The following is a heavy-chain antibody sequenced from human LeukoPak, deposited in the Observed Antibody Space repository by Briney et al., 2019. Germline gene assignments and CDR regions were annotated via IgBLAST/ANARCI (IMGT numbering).Heavy chain of an antibody. V-gene: IGHV1-8*01. CDR1: GYTFTSYD. CDR2: MNPNSGNT. D-gene: IGHD6-6*01. J-gene: IGHJ4*02. CDR3: ARGRLSIAARFARIYYFDY. Sequence: ASVKVSCKASGYTFTSYDINWVRQATGQGLEWMGWMNPNSGNTGYAQKFQGRVTMTRNTSISTAYMELSSLRSEDTAVYYCARGRLSIAARFARIYYFDYWGQGTLVTVSS.